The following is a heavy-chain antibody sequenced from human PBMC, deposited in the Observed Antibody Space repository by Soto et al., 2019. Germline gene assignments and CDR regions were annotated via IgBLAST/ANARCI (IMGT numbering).Heavy chain of an antibody. V-gene: IGHV1-18*01. J-gene: IGHJ6*03. Sequence: GASVKVSCKASGYTFTSYGISWVRQAPGQGLEWMGWISAYNGNTNYAQKLQGRVTMTTDTSTSTAYMELRSLRSDDTAVYYCARESVFEFYYYYMDVWGKGTTVTVSS. CDR1: GYTFTSYG. D-gene: IGHD2-8*01. CDR2: ISAYNGNT. CDR3: ARESVFEFYYYYMDV.